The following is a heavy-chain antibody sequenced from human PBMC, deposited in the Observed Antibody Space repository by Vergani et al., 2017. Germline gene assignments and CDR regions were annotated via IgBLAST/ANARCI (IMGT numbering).Heavy chain of an antibody. Sequence: QVQLVESGGGVVQPGRSLRLSCAASGFTFSSYGMHWVRQAPGKGLEWVAVISYDGSNKYYADSVKGRFTISRDNSKNTLYLQMNSLRAEDTAVYYCARDRTGDLDYWGQGTLVTVSS. CDR2: ISYDGSNK. CDR1: GFTFSSYG. J-gene: IGHJ4*02. D-gene: IGHD7-27*01. CDR3: ARDRTGDLDY. V-gene: IGHV3-30*03.